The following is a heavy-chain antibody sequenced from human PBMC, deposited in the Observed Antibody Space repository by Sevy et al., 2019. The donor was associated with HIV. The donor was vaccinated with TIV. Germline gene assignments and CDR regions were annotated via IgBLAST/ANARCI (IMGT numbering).Heavy chain of an antibody. CDR1: GYSITSGYL. CDR3: ARHSHGSGTYYVPFDS. CDR2: VSHSGNT. Sequence: SETLSLTCVVSGYSITSGYLWGWIRQPPGKGLEWIGSVSHSGNTYYNPSLNSRVIISVDTSKNQFSLKLNSVTAADTAVYYCARHSHGSGTYYVPFDSWGQGTLVTVSS. J-gene: IGHJ4*02. V-gene: IGHV4-38-2*01. D-gene: IGHD3-10*01.